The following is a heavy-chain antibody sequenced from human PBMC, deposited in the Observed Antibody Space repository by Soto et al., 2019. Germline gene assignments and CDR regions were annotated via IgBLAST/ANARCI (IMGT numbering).Heavy chain of an antibody. J-gene: IGHJ4*02. Sequence: QVQLVQSGAEVKKPGASVKVSCKASGYTFTNYDICWVRQATGQGLAWMGWMNTNRGRTGYAQTYQGCVTKTRNTSIRSAYMAPCILRTEDTCVYYCARGTYCRGGSCSRMENDYSGQGTLVTVSS. CDR1: GYTFTNYD. V-gene: IGHV1-8*01. D-gene: IGHD2-15*01. CDR3: ARGTYCRGGSCSRMENDY. CDR2: MNTNRGRT.